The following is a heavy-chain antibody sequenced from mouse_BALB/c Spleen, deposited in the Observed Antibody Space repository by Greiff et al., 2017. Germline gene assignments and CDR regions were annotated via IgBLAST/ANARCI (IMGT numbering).Heavy chain of an antibody. CDR2: IDPANGNT. D-gene: IGHD1-1*01. J-gene: IGHJ4*01. V-gene: IGHV14-3*02. CDR1: GFNIKDTY. Sequence: EVKLMESGAELVKPGASVKLSCTASGFNIKDTYMHWVKQRPEQGLEWIGRIDPANGNTKYDPKFQGKATITADTSSNTAYLQLSSLTSEDTAVYYCANNYGAMDYWGQGTSVTVSS. CDR3: ANNYGAMDY.